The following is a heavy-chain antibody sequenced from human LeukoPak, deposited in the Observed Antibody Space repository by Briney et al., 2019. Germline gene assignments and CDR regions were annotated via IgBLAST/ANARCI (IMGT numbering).Heavy chain of an antibody. D-gene: IGHD2-15*01. V-gene: IGHV3-7*01. CDR3: TRDGYCSGGSCYSGYY. CDR2: IKQDGSEK. CDR1: GFTFSSYW. Sequence: PGGSLRLSCAASGFTFSSYWMSWVRQAPGNGLEWVANIKQDGSEKDYVDSVKGRFTISRDNAKNSLYLQMNSLRAEDTAVYYCTRDGYCSGGSCYSGYYWGQGTLVTVSS. J-gene: IGHJ4*02.